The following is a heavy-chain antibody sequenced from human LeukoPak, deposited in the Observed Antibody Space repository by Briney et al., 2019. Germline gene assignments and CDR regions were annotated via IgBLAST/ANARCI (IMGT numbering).Heavy chain of an antibody. J-gene: IGHJ4*02. V-gene: IGHV1-46*01. CDR1: GYTFTSYC. Sequence: GASVKVSCKASGYTFTSYCMHWVRQAPGQGLEWMGIINPSGGSTSYAQKFQGRVTMTRDTSTSTVYMELSSLRSEDTAVYYCARTYYYDSSGYNFDYWGQGTLVTVSS. CDR2: INPSGGST. D-gene: IGHD3-22*01. CDR3: ARTYYYDSSGYNFDY.